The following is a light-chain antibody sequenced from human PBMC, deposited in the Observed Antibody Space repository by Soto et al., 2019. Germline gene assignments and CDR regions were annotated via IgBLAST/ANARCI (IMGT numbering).Light chain of an antibody. V-gene: IGKV3-20*01. Sequence: EIVLTQSPGTLSLSPGERATLSCRTSQSVSSSYFAWYQQKPGQAPRLLIYGASSRATGIPDRFSGSGSGTDFTLTIRRLEPEDFAVYYCQQYGSSPSITCGQGTRREIK. J-gene: IGKJ5*01. CDR2: GAS. CDR1: QSVSSSY. CDR3: QQYGSSPSIT.